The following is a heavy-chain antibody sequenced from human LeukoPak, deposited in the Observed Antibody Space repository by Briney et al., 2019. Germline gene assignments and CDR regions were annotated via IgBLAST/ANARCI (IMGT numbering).Heavy chain of an antibody. V-gene: IGHV1-2*02. CDR2: INPNSGGT. Sequence: ASVKVSCKASGYTFTGYYMHWVRQAPGQGLEWMGWINPNSGGTNYAQKFQGRVTMTRDTSISTAYMELSRLRSDDTAVYYCASINIPAVAATRVYYYYYMDVWGKGTTVTVSS. D-gene: IGHD2-15*01. CDR3: ASINIPAVAATRVYYYYYMDV. J-gene: IGHJ6*03. CDR1: GYTFTGYY.